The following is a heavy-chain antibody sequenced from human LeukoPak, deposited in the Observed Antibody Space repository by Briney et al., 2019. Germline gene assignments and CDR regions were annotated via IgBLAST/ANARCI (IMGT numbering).Heavy chain of an antibody. CDR3: ARGGWELEGPCFDY. D-gene: IGHD1-26*01. CDR2: ISSSSSYI. J-gene: IGHJ4*02. V-gene: IGHV3-21*01. CDR1: GFTFSSYS. Sequence: TTGGSLRLSCAASGFTFSSYSMNWVRQAPGKGLEWVSSISSSSSYIYYADSVKGRFTISRDNAKNSLYLQMNSLRAEDTAVYYCARGGWELEGPCFDYWGQGTLVTVSS.